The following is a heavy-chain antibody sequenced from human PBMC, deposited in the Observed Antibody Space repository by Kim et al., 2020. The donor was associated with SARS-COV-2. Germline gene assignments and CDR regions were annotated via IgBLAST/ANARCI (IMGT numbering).Heavy chain of an antibody. Sequence: DSVKGRFTISRDNSQNTLYLHMNSLRAEDTAVYYCARDLYYGSGSYYFDYWGQGTLVTVSS. J-gene: IGHJ4*02. D-gene: IGHD3-10*01. CDR3: ARDLYYGSGSYYFDY. V-gene: IGHV3-53*01.